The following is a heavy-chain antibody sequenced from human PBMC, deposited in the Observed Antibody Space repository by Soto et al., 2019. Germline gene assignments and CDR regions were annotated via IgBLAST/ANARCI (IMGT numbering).Heavy chain of an antibody. D-gene: IGHD5-18*01. CDR3: AREAYRGYSYPIY. CDR1: EFPFTIFG. Sequence: GPMSVSWGTAEFPFTIFGMTWVRTAPGKGLEWFANIKQDGNEKYYADSVKGRFAIFRDNAKSSLYLQMNSLRAEDTALYYCAREAYRGYSYPIYWGRGILVTVSS. V-gene: IGHV3-7*01. CDR2: IKQDGNEK. J-gene: IGHJ4*02.